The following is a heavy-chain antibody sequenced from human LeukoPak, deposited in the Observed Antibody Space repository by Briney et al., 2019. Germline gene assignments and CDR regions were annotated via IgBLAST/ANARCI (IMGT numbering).Heavy chain of an antibody. CDR1: GYTFTGYY. V-gene: IGHV1-2*02. J-gene: IGHJ4*02. CDR2: INPNSGDT. D-gene: IGHD3-16*01. CDR3: ATQRGSYLWGTDFDY. Sequence: GASVKVSCKASGYTFTGYYMHWVRHAPGQGLEWMVWINPNSGDTKYAQKFQGRVTMTRDTSISTAYMELSRLRSDDTAVYYCATQRGSYLWGTDFDYWGQGTLVTVSS.